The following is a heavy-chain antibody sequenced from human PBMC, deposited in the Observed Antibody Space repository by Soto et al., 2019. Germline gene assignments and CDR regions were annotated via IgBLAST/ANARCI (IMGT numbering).Heavy chain of an antibody. J-gene: IGHJ5*02. Sequence: QLQLQESGPGLVKPSETLSLTCTVSGGSISTSGYFWGWIRQPPGKGLEWIGTIYYSGSTYYNPSLXXXVXVSVDTSKTQFSLKLSSVTAADTAVYYCATSNWFDPWGQGTLVTVSS. CDR2: IYYSGST. V-gene: IGHV4-39*01. CDR3: ATSNWFDP. CDR1: GGSISTSGYF. D-gene: IGHD4-4*01.